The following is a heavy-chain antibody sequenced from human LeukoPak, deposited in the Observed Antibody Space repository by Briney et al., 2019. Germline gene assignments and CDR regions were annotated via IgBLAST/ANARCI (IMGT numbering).Heavy chain of an antibody. CDR2: INPSGGST. CDR3: ATGPRIAVAGALDY. Sequence: GASVKVSCKASGYTFTSYYMYWVRQAPGQGLEWMGIINPSGGSTSYAQKFQGRVTMTEDTSTDTAYMELSSLRSEDTAVYYCATGPRIAVAGALDYWGQEPLVTVSS. CDR1: GYTFTSYY. J-gene: IGHJ4*02. D-gene: IGHD6-19*01. V-gene: IGHV1-46*01.